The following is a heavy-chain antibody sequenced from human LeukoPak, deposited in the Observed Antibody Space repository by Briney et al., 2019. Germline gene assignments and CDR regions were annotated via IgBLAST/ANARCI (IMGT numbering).Heavy chain of an antibody. CDR2: IGTSSTTI. J-gene: IGHJ6*03. CDR3: ARFAASGSYYYYMDV. D-gene: IGHD6-25*01. CDR1: GFTFSSYT. V-gene: IGHV3-48*01. Sequence: GGSLRLSCAASGFTFSSYTMNWVRQPPGKGLEWVSNIGTSSTTIYYADSVKGRFTISRDNAKNSLYLQMNSLRADDTAVYYCARFAASGSYYYYMDVWGKGTTVTVSS.